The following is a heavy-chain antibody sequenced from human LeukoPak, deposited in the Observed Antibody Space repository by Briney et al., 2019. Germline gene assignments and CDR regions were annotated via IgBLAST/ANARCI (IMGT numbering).Heavy chain of an antibody. D-gene: IGHD3-10*01. CDR2: IWSDGSNK. CDR3: ARDNGSGTPHPWFDP. Sequence: GGSLRLSCAVSGFTFSHYGMHWVRQAPGKGLEWVAIIWSDGSNKYYAGSVKGRFTISRDNSKNTLYLEMNSLRAEDTAVYYCARDNGSGTPHPWFDPWGQGILVTVSS. J-gene: IGHJ5*02. V-gene: IGHV3-33*01. CDR1: GFTFSHYG.